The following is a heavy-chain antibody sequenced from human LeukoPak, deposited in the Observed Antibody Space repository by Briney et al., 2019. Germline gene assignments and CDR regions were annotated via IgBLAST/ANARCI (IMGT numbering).Heavy chain of an antibody. J-gene: IGHJ4*02. D-gene: IGHD2/OR15-2a*01. CDR2: IRGSSGST. CDR1: GFAFNSYA. Sequence: GGSLRLSCAASGFAFNSYAISWVRQAPGKGLEWVSTIRGSSGSTYYADSVKGRFTISRDNSKNTVYLQMNSLRAEDTAVYYCAKDESPHDFLIHAYSSAFDYWGQGTLVAVSS. V-gene: IGHV3-23*01. CDR3: AKDESPHDFLIHAYSSAFDY.